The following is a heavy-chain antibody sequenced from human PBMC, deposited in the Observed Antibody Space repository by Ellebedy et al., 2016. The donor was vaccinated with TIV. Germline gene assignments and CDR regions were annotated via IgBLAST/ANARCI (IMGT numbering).Heavy chain of an antibody. D-gene: IGHD3-10*01. CDR3: ASPPGVVAL. J-gene: IGHJ4*02. V-gene: IGHV3-7*03. CDR2: INKDGSEK. CDR1: GFTFSFYW. Sequence: ESLKISCAGSGFTFSFYWMSWVRQAPGKGPEWVANINKDGSEKFYVDSVKGRFTISRDNANNSLYLQMNSLRAEDTAVYYCASPPGVVALWGQGTLVTVSS.